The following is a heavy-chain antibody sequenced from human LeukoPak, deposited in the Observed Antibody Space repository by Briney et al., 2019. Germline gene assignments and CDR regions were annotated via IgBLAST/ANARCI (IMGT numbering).Heavy chain of an antibody. Sequence: SETLSLTCTVSGGSISSGDYYWSWIRHHPGKGLEWIGYISYSGTYYNPSLKSRFTISLDTSKNQFSLKLTSVNAADTAVYYCARGWQQLANWFDPWGQGALVTVSS. J-gene: IGHJ5*02. CDR3: ARGWQQLANWFDP. D-gene: IGHD6-13*01. V-gene: IGHV4-31*03. CDR1: GGSISSGDYY. CDR2: ISYSGT.